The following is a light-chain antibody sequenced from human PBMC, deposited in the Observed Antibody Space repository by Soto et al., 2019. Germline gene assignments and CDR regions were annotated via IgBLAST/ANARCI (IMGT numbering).Light chain of an antibody. CDR3: QQYGSSPPFT. J-gene: IGKJ3*01. CDR1: QSVSSSY. V-gene: IGKV3-20*01. Sequence: EIVLTQSPGTLSLSPGERATLSCRASQSVSSSYLAWYQQKPGQAPRLLIYCASSRATGITDRFSGSGSGTDFTLTISRLEPADFAVCYCQQYGSSPPFTFGPGTKVDIK. CDR2: CAS.